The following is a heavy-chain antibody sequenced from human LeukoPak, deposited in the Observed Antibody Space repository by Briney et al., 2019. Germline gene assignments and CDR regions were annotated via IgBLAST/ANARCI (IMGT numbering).Heavy chain of an antibody. CDR1: GGSISSCY. D-gene: IGHD3-22*01. J-gene: IGHJ6*02. CDR3: ARDKGNDYYDSSGSYFPWHYYGMDV. V-gene: IGHV4-59*01. Sequence: PSETLSLTCTVSGGSISSCYWSWIRQPPGKGLEWIEYIYYSGSTNYNPSLKSRVTISVDTSKNQFSLKLSSVTAADTAVYYYARDKGNDYYDSSGSYFPWHYYGMDVWGQGTTVTVSS. CDR2: IYYSGST.